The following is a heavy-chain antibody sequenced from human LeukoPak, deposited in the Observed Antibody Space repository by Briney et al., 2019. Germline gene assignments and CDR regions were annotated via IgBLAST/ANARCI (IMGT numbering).Heavy chain of an antibody. CDR1: GFTFSTYW. J-gene: IGHJ4*02. CDR2: INTDGSIT. D-gene: IGHD3-3*01. V-gene: IGHV3-74*01. Sequence: GGSLRLSCAASGFTFSTYWMHWVRQAPGKGLVWVSRINTDGSITTYADSVKGRFTISRDNAKNTLYLQMNSLRGEDTAVYYCVRNLDFWGDSIDYWGQGTLVTVSS. CDR3: VRNLDFWGDSIDY.